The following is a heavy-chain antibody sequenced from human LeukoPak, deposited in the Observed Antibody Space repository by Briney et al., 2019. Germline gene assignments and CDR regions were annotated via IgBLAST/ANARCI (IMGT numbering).Heavy chain of an antibody. CDR2: IRYDGSNK. V-gene: IGHV3-30*02. Sequence: GGSLRLSCAASGFTFSSYGMHWVRQAPGKGLEWVAFIRYDGSNKYYADSVKDRFTISRDNSKNTLYLQMSSLRAEHTALYYCAKDSSGWYHWFDPWGQGTLVTVSS. J-gene: IGHJ5*02. CDR3: AKDSSGWYHWFDP. D-gene: IGHD6-19*01. CDR1: GFTFSSYG.